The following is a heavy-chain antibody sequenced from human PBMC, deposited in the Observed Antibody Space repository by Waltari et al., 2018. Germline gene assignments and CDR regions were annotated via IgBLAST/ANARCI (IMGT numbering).Heavy chain of an antibody. CDR3: ARGRASGLVDWFDP. Sequence: EVQLLESGGGLVQPGGSLRLSCAAPGFTVNNYAMMWVRQAPGKGLEWIASLTGGAEGAYYADSVRGRFTISRDNSQNTLFLQMSGLRVDDSGTYYCARGRASGLVDWFDPWGRGTLVTVSS. D-gene: IGHD6-6*01. CDR1: GFTVNNYA. J-gene: IGHJ5*02. V-gene: IGHV3-23*01. CDR2: LTGGAEGA.